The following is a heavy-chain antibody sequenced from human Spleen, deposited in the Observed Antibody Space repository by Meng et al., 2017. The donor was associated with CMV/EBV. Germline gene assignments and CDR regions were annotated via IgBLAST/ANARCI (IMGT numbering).Heavy chain of an antibody. CDR2: MNPNSGDT. Sequence: ASVKVSCKASGYTFSNFFIHWVRQAAGQGLEWMGWMNPNSGDTGYAQKFLGRVIMTRSTSISTAYLELSSLRSEDTAVYYCARGDWRSSTLDSWGQGTLVTVSS. D-gene: IGHD1-26*01. CDR1: GYTFSNFF. V-gene: IGHV1-8*01. CDR3: ARGDWRSSTLDS. J-gene: IGHJ4*02.